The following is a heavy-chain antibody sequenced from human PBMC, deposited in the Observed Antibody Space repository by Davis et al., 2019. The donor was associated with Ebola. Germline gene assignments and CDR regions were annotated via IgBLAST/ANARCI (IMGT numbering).Heavy chain of an antibody. CDR3: TRVHWNGAGGDY. Sequence: ASVKVSCKASGYTFTNFGISWVRQAPGQGLEWMGWISGYDGDTNYAQKIQDRLTMTTDTSTSTAYMELRSLRSDDTAVYYCTRVHWNGAGGDYWGQGTLVIVSS. CDR2: ISGYDGDT. V-gene: IGHV1-18*04. J-gene: IGHJ4*02. D-gene: IGHD1-1*01. CDR1: GYTFTNFG.